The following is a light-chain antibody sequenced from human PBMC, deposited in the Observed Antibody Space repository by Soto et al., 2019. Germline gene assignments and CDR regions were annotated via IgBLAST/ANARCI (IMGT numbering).Light chain of an antibody. CDR3: QQYNTYSRGT. V-gene: IGKV1-5*01. J-gene: IGKJ1*01. CDR1: QSLSSW. Sequence: DIQMTQSPSTLSASVGDRVTITCRASQSLSSWLAWHQQKPGKAPKLLIYDVSSLESGVPSRFSGSGSGTEFTLTISSLQPDDFATYYCQQYNTYSRGTFGQGTKVEIK. CDR2: DVS.